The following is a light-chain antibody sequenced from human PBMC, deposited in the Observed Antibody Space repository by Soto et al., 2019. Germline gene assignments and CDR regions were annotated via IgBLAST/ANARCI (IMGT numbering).Light chain of an antibody. CDR2: NNN. CDR3: AAWDDGLNGYV. V-gene: IGLV1-44*01. Sequence: QSVLTQPPSASGTPGQRVTISCSGGSSNIGTNAVNWYQQLPGTAPKLLIYNNNQRPSGVPDRFSGSKSGTSASLAISGLQPEDEADYYCAAWDDGLNGYVFGTGTKVTVL. J-gene: IGLJ1*01. CDR1: SSNIGTNA.